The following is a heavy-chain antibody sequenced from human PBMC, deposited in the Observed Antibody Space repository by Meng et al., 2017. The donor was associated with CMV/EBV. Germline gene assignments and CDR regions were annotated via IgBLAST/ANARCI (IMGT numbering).Heavy chain of an antibody. CDR1: GFTFSSYA. CDR2: ISGRGGST. D-gene: IGHD3-3*01. J-gene: IGHJ4*02. CDR3: AKVLLRFLEWLSPNFDY. Sequence: GESLKISCAASGFTFSSYAMSWVRQAPGKGLEWVSAISGRGGSTYYADSVKGRFTISRDNSKNTLYLQMNSLRAEDTAVYYCAKVLLRFLEWLSPNFDYWGQGTLVTVSS. V-gene: IGHV3-23*01.